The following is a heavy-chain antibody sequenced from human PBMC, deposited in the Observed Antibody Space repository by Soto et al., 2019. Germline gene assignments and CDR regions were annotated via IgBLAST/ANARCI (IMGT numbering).Heavy chain of an antibody. D-gene: IGHD2-15*01. J-gene: IGHJ4*02. CDR3: AREVQVHSPAFVY. V-gene: IGHV1-69*19. Sequence: QVQLVQSGAEMKKPGSSVKVSCQSSGGTFNTYAMNWVRQAPGQGPEWMGDISPMFGAANYAPKFQGTVTITADESTGTSYMQLSSLTSEDTARYFCAREVQVHSPAFVYWGQGTLVTVSS. CDR1: GGTFNTYA. CDR2: ISPMFGAA.